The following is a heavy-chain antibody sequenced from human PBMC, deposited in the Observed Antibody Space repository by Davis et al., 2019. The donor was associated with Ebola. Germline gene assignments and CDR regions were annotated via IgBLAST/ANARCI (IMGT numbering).Heavy chain of an antibody. J-gene: IGHJ4*02. D-gene: IGHD6-19*01. Sequence: PGGSLRLSCAASGFTFSSYWMSWVRQAPGKGLERVANIKQDGSEKYYVDSVKGRFTISRDNAKNSLYLQMNSLRAEDTAVYYCARDRQWLASSHFDYWGQGTLVTVSS. CDR3: ARDRQWLASSHFDY. V-gene: IGHV3-7*03. CDR1: GFTFSSYW. CDR2: IKQDGSEK.